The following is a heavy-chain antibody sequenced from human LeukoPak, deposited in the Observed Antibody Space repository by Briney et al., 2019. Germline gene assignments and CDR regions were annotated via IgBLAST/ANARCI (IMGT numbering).Heavy chain of an antibody. Sequence: ASVKVSCKASGYTFTNYYMHWVRQAPGQGLEWMGIINPSGGSTSYAQKFQGRITMTRDTPTSTVYMELSSLRSEDTAVYYCAREIGPIQLHLWSSAFDLWGQGTLVTVSS. J-gene: IGHJ4*02. D-gene: IGHD5-18*01. CDR2: INPSGGST. CDR1: GYTFTNYY. V-gene: IGHV1-46*01. CDR3: AREIGPIQLHLWSSAFDL.